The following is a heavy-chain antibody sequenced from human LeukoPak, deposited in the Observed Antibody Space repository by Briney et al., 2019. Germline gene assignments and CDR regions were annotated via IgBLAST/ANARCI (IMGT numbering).Heavy chain of an antibody. Sequence: PSETLSLTCTVSGGSISSGSYYWSWIRQPAGKGLEWIGRIYTSGSTNYNPSLKSRVTISVDTSKNQFSLKLSSVTAADTAVYYCARGYCSSTSCYSPNWFDPWGQGTLVTVSS. D-gene: IGHD2-2*01. J-gene: IGHJ5*02. V-gene: IGHV4-61*02. CDR3: ARGYCSSTSCYSPNWFDP. CDR1: GGSISSGSYY. CDR2: IYTSGST.